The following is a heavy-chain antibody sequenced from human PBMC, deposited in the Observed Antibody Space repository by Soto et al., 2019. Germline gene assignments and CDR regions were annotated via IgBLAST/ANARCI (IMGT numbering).Heavy chain of an antibody. CDR1: GFTVSSNY. Sequence: EVQLVESGGGLVQPGGSLRLSCAASGFTVSSNYMSWVRQAPGKGLEWVSVIYSGGSTYYADSVKGRFTISRDNSKNTLYLQMNSVRAEDTAVYYCARDRPYTVTTDYYYYYYMDVWGKGTTVTVSS. J-gene: IGHJ6*03. CDR2: IYSGGST. D-gene: IGHD4-17*01. V-gene: IGHV3-66*01. CDR3: ARDRPYTVTTDYYYYYYMDV.